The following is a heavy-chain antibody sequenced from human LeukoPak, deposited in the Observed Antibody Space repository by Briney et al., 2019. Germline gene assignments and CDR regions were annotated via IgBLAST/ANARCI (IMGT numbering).Heavy chain of an antibody. Sequence: GGSLRLSCQASGFSFNDYIMSWVRQAPGKGLEWIAFIRSSHHGATREYAASVKGRFIISRDDSKNIAYLQMDSLKTENTGVYFCTRDRGGRWFGELLGFDNWGQGTLLTVSS. D-gene: IGHD3-10*01. CDR2: IRSSHHGATR. V-gene: IGHV3-49*04. J-gene: IGHJ4*02. CDR1: GFSFNDYI. CDR3: TRDRGGRWFGELLGFDN.